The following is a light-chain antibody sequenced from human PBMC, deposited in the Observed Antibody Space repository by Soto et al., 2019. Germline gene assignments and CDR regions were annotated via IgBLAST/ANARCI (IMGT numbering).Light chain of an antibody. CDR2: GAS. CDR1: QRISNSY. V-gene: IGKV3-20*01. Sequence: EIVLTQSPGTLSLSPGERATLACRASQRISNSYLAWYQQKPGQAPRLIIYGASSRATGIPERFSGSGSVTDFTLTISRLEPEDFAVYYCQQYGSSPVTFGQGTKVDIK. J-gene: IGKJ1*01. CDR3: QQYGSSPVT.